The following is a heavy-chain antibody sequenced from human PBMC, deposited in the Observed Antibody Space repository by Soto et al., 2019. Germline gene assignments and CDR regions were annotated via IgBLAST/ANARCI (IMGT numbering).Heavy chain of an antibody. CDR3: AKTGVSVVRGVPQGFDY. CDR2: ISYDGTNK. V-gene: IGHV3-30*18. Sequence: QMQLVESGGGVVQPGRSLRLSCAASGFSFNSYGMHWVRQAPGKGLEWVAVISYDGTNKFYGDSVKGRFTISRDNSKRTLYLQMMGLRPEDTAVYYGAKTGVSVVRGVPQGFDYWGQGTLVTVSS. D-gene: IGHD3-10*01. J-gene: IGHJ4*02. CDR1: GFSFNSYG.